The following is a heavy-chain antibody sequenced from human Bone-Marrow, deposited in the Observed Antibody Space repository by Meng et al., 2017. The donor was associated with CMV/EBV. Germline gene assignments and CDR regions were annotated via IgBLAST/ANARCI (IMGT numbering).Heavy chain of an antibody. V-gene: IGHV1-18*04. CDR2: ISTYNGNT. J-gene: IGHJ6*02. CDR3: ARDRSLSATTTFYYFYGLDV. Sequence: ASVKVSCKASGYTFNAYGISWVRQAPGQGLEWMGWISTYNGNTNYAQKVQGRVTMTTATSTSTVYMELRSLRSDDTAVYYCARDRSLSATTTFYYFYGLDVWGQGTTVTVSS. D-gene: IGHD1-26*01. CDR1: GYTFNAYG.